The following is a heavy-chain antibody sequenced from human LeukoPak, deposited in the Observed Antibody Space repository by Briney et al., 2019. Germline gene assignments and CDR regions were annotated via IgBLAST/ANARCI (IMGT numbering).Heavy chain of an antibody. D-gene: IGHD5-12*01. V-gene: IGHV4-61*05. CDR2: IYYSGST. Sequence: SETLSLTCTVSGVSMSSSPYYWGWIRQPPGKGLEWIGYIYYSGSTNYNPSLKSRVTISVDTSKNQFSLKLRSVTAADTAVYYCARVSGYHWESFYDYWGQGTLVTVSS. CDR3: ARVSGYHWESFYDY. J-gene: IGHJ4*02. CDR1: GVSMSSSPYY.